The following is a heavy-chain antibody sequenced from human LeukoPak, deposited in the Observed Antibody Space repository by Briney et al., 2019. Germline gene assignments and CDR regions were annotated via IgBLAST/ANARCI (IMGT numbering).Heavy chain of an antibody. CDR2: ITGSGTDI. V-gene: IGHV3-48*01. Sequence: GGPLRLSCAASGFTFSSYSMNWVRQAPGKGPEWISWITGSGTDIIYADSVKGRFTISRDNAKNSLYLQMNSLRAEDTAMYYCARDQDYGFTYWGQGTLVTVSS. CDR1: GFTFSSYS. J-gene: IGHJ4*02. CDR3: ARDQDYGFTY. D-gene: IGHD4-17*01.